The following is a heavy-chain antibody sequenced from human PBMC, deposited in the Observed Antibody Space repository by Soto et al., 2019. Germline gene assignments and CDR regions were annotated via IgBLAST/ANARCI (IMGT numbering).Heavy chain of an antibody. J-gene: IGHJ4*02. CDR3: ARGVNLYGGKFYFDS. D-gene: IGHD3-16*01. Sequence: SVKVSCKASGGTFSSYAATWVRQAPGQGLEWMGGIIPLLGVTSFAQNFQGRVTITADKSTSTAYMELSSLTSEDTAFYYCARGVNLYGGKFYFDSWGQGSLVTVSS. CDR1: GGTFSSYA. CDR2: IIPLLGVT. V-gene: IGHV1-69*10.